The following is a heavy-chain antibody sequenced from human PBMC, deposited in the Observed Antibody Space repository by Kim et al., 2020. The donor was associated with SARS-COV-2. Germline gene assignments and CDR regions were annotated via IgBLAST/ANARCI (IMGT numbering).Heavy chain of an antibody. CDR2: TA. Sequence: TANYAQKFQGRVTITADESTSTAYMELSSLRSEDTAVYYCARFAEWAFDYWGQGTLVTVSS. D-gene: IGHD3-10*01. J-gene: IGHJ4*02. V-gene: IGHV1-69*01. CDR3: ARFAEWAFDY.